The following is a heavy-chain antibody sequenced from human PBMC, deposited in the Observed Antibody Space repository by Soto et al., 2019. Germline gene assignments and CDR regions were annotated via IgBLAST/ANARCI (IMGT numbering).Heavy chain of an antibody. V-gene: IGHV3-23*01. J-gene: IGHJ4*02. CDR1: GFTFSSYA. CDR3: AKEGVHVVVPAAMFDY. D-gene: IGHD2-2*01. CDR2: ISGSGGST. Sequence: GGSLRLSCAASGFTFSSYAMSWVRQAPGKGLEWVSAISGSGGSTYYADSVKGRFTISRDNSKNTLYLQMNSLRAEDTSVSYCAKEGVHVVVPAAMFDYWGQGTLVTVSS.